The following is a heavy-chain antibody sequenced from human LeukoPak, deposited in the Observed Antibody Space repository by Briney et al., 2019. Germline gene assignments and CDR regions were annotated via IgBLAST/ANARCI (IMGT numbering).Heavy chain of an antibody. CDR2: INPSGGST. V-gene: IGHV1-46*01. CDR3: VRAGPAAPLDY. D-gene: IGHD2-15*01. CDR1: GYTFTSYY. J-gene: IGHJ4*02. Sequence: GASVKVSCKASGYTFTSYYMHWVRQAPGQGLEWMGIINPSGGSTSYAQKFQGRVTMTRDTSTSTVYMELSSLRSEDTAVYHCVRAGPAAPLDYWGQGTLVTVSP.